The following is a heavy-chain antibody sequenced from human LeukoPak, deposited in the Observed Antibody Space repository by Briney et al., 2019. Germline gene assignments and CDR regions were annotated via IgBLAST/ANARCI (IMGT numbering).Heavy chain of an antibody. CDR2: IYPSDSDT. D-gene: IGHD6-19*01. CDR1: RYSFTSYW. J-gene: IGHJ4*02. CDR3: ARRITGWAFDC. V-gene: IGHV5-51*01. Sequence: AESLKSSCKGARYSFTSYWICWGRQMSGKGLEWRGIIYPSDSDTRYSPSFQGQVTISADKSISTAYLQWSSLKASDTAIYYCARRITGWAFDCWGKGILVTVSS.